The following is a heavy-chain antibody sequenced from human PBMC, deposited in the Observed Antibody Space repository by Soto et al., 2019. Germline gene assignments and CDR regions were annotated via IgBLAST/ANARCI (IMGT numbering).Heavy chain of an antibody. Sequence: QLQLQASGSGLGKPSQTLSLTCAVSGGSISSGGYSWSWIRQPPGKGLEWIGYIYHSGSTYYNPSLKSRVTISVDRSKNQFSLKLSSVTAADTAVYYCARVPGPWGQGTLVTVSS. CDR3: ARVPGP. V-gene: IGHV4-30-2*01. D-gene: IGHD3-10*01. CDR1: GGSISSGGYS. J-gene: IGHJ5*02. CDR2: IYHSGST.